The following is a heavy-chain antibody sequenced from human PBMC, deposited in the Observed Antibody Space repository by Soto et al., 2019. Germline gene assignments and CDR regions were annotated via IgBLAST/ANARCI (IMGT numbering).Heavy chain of an antibody. CDR1: GFTFTSSA. V-gene: IGHV1-58*01. CDR2: IVVGSGNT. J-gene: IGHJ4*02. D-gene: IGHD3-22*01. Sequence: QMQLVQSGPEVKKPGTSVKVSCKASGFTFTSSAVQWVRQARGQRLEWIGWIVVGSGNTNYAQKFQERVTITRDLSTSTAYMELSSLRSEDPSVYYCAADSLRYDSSGYYYVFDYWGPGTLVTVSS. CDR3: AADSLRYDSSGYYYVFDY.